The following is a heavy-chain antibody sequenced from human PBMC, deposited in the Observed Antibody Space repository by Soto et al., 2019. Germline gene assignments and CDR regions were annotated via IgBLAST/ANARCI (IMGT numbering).Heavy chain of an antibody. CDR3: ARDGVTMVRGVIISDGMDV. V-gene: IGHV1-69*06. D-gene: IGHD3-10*01. Sequence: QVQLVQSGAEVKKPGSSVKVSCKASGGTFSSYAISWVRQAPGQGLEWMGGIIPIFGTANYAQKFQGRVTITAEKSPRTAYMELSSLRSEDTAVYYCARDGVTMVRGVIISDGMDVWGQGTTVTVSS. CDR1: GGTFSSYA. J-gene: IGHJ6*02. CDR2: IIPIFGTA.